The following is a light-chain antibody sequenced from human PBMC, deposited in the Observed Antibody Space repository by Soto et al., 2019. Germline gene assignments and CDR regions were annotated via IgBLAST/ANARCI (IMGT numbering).Light chain of an antibody. J-gene: IGKJ5*01. CDR1: QSVSSY. Sequence: EIVLTQSPATLSLSPGERATLSCRASQSVSSYLAWYQQKPGQAPRLLIYDASNRATGIPARFSGSGSGTDFTLTISSLEPEDFAVYYCQKHNNWPRISFGQGTKLDIK. CDR2: DAS. CDR3: QKHNNWPRIS. V-gene: IGKV3-11*01.